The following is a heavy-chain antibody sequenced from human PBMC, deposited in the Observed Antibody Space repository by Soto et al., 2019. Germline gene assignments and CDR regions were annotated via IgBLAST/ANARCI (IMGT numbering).Heavy chain of an antibody. V-gene: IGHV5-51*03. J-gene: IGHJ4*02. Sequence: EVQLVQSGAEVRKPGESLKISCKGSGYSFTNYWIAWVRQMPGKGLEWMGIIYPADSDARYSPSFQGQVTFSADKSISTAYPQWSSLKASDTAMYYCARRVSSGVDYWGQGTLVTVSS. CDR1: GYSFTNYW. CDR3: ARRVSSGVDY. D-gene: IGHD6-19*01. CDR2: IYPADSDA.